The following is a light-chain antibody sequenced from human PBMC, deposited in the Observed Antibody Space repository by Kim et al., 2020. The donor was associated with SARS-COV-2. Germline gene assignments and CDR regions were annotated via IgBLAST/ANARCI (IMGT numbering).Light chain of an antibody. Sequence: DIQMTQSPSSLSASVGDRVTITCRASQAISSYLAWYQHKPGKPPKLLVYAASALHSGVPSRFSCRGSGTQFTLTISNLQPEDVATYYCLKHSSAPWTFGQGTKVDIK. CDR1: QAISSY. J-gene: IGKJ1*01. V-gene: IGKV1-27*01. CDR3: LKHSSAPWT. CDR2: AAS.